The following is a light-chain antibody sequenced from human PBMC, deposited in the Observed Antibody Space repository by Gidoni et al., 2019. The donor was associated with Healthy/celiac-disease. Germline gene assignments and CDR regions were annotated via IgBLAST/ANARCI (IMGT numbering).Light chain of an antibody. CDR3: MQARQPPR. J-gene: IGKJ4*01. Sequence: DIVMTQSPLSLPVTPGEPASISCRSSQSLLHSNGYNYSDWYLQKSGQSPQLLIYLVSYRSSGVPDRFSGSGSGKDFTMKISRVEAEDVGVYYCMQARQPPRFGGGTKVEIK. V-gene: IGKV2-28*01. CDR1: QSLLHSNGYNY. CDR2: LVS.